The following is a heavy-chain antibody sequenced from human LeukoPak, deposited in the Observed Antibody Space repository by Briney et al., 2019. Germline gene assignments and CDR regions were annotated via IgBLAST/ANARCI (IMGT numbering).Heavy chain of an antibody. CDR2: MSYDGTNE. CDR1: GFIFSNYA. D-gene: IGHD4-11*01. CDR3: ARGPPTTVTTNYLNY. Sequence: GGSLRLSCVASGFIFSNYAMYWVRQAPGTGLEWVAVMSYDGTNEYYADSVKGRFTIFRDSSETTLSLQMNSLRTEDTAVYYCARGPPTTVTTNYLNYWGQGTLVTVSS. J-gene: IGHJ4*02. V-gene: IGHV3-30-3*01.